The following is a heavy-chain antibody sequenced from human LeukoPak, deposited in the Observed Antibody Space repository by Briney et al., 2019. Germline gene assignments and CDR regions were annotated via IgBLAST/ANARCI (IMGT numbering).Heavy chain of an antibody. CDR1: GGSFSGYY. D-gene: IGHD6-13*01. CDR3: ARFGSSTWYKGAFDI. Sequence: SGTLSLTCAVYGGSFSGYYWSWIRQPPGKGLEWIGEIVHSGNTKYNPSLKSRVTISVDTSKSQFSLNLTSVTAADTAVYYCARFGSSTWYKGAFDIWGQGTMVTVAS. CDR2: IVHSGNT. V-gene: IGHV4-34*12. J-gene: IGHJ3*02.